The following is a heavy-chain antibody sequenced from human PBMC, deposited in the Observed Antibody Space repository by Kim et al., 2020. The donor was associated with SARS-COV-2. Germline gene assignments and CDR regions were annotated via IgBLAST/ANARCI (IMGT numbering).Heavy chain of an antibody. J-gene: IGHJ6*02. CDR3: ARLPTCSSTSCYNYYYYGMDV. Sequence: SETLSLTCTVSGGSISSSSYYWGWIRQPPGKGLEWIGSIYYSGSTYYNPSLKSRVTISVDTSKNQFSLKLSSVTAADTAVYYCARLPTCSSTSCYNYYYYGMDVWGQGTTVTVSS. V-gene: IGHV4-39*01. CDR2: IYYSGST. D-gene: IGHD2-2*02. CDR1: GGSISSSSYY.